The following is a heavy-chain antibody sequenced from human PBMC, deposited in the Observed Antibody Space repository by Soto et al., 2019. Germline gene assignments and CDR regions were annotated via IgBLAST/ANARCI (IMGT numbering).Heavy chain of an antibody. CDR1: GGSISSYY. Sequence: SETLSLTCTVSGGSISSYYWSWIRQPPGKGLEWIGYIYYSGSTNYNPSLKSRVTISVDTSKNLFSLKLSSVTAADTALYYCARLVNIGFLEWSPLYMDVWGKGTTVTVSS. CDR3: ARLVNIGFLEWSPLYMDV. D-gene: IGHD3-3*02. J-gene: IGHJ6*03. CDR2: IYYSGST. V-gene: IGHV4-59*08.